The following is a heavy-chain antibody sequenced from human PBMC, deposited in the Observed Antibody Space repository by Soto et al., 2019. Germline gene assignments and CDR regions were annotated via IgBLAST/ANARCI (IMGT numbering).Heavy chain of an antibody. CDR1: GFTFSSYG. V-gene: IGHV3-33*01. J-gene: IGHJ4*02. Sequence: QVQLVESGGGVAQPGRSLRLSCAASGFTFSSYGMHWVRQAPGKGLEWVAVIWYDGSNKYYADSVKGRFTISRDNSKNTLYLQMNSLRAEDTAVYYCAANWAIYGSGSGDYWGQGTLVTVSS. D-gene: IGHD3-10*01. CDR3: AANWAIYGSGSGDY. CDR2: IWYDGSNK.